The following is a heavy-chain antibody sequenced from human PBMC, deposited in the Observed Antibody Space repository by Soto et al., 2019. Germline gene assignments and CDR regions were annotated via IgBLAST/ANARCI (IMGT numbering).Heavy chain of an antibody. CDR1: GGSISNYF. CDR2: IDNSGST. V-gene: IGHV4-4*07. CDR3: ARGGQDFWSGPFDY. Sequence: SETLSLTCTVSGGSISNYFCNWIRQPAGKGLEWIGRIDNSGSTNYNPSLKSRITMSADTSRNQFSLKLNSVTAADTAVYYCARGGQDFWSGPFDYWGKGALVTDSS. D-gene: IGHD3-3*01. J-gene: IGHJ4*02.